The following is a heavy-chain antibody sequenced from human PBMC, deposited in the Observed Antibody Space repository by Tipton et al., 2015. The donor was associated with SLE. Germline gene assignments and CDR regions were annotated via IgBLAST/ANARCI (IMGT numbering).Heavy chain of an antibody. CDR3: ATEYYSSSSRLQH. Sequence: LRLSCAVYGESFSAYYWSWIRQPPGKGLEWIGEINHSGSTNYNPSLKSRVTISVDTSKNQFSLKLSSVTAADTAVYYCATEYYSSSSRLQHWGQGTLVTVSS. J-gene: IGHJ1*01. V-gene: IGHV4-34*01. D-gene: IGHD6-6*01. CDR2: INHSGST. CDR1: GESFSAYY.